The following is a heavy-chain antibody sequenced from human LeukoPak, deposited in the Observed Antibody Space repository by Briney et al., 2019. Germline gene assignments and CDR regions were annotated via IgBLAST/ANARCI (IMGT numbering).Heavy chain of an antibody. D-gene: IGHD3-9*01. CDR1: GFTFSSYA. CDR2: ISGSGGST. Sequence: GGSLRLSCAACGFTFSSYAMSWVRQAPGKGLEWVSAISGSGGSTYYADSVKGRFTISRDNSKNTLYLQMNSLRAEDTAVYYCAKIRYFDWLFLYYFDYWGQGTLVTVSS. CDR3: AKIRYFDWLFLYYFDY. J-gene: IGHJ4*02. V-gene: IGHV3-23*01.